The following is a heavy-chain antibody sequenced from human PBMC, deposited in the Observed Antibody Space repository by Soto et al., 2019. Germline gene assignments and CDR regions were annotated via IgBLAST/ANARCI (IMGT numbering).Heavy chain of an antibody. CDR3: TGEVASGY. Sequence: QVQLVESWGGVVQPGMSLRLSCAVSGFTVSTYGMHWVRQAPGKGLEWVAVISRDGGNKYYADSVKGRFTISRDNSRNTLFLEMHSLRGDDMAVYYCTGEVASGYWGQGTLVNVSS. D-gene: IGHD2-8*02. CDR2: ISRDGGNK. V-gene: IGHV3-30*03. J-gene: IGHJ4*02. CDR1: GFTVSTYG.